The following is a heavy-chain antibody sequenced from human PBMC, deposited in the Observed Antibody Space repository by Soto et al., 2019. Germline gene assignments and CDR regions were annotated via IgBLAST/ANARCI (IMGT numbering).Heavy chain of an antibody. CDR1: GFTFSSYW. V-gene: IGHV3-7*02. Sequence: LGGPLRLSCAASGFTFSSYWMSWVRQATGKGLEWVANIKQDGSEKYYVDSVKGRFTISRDNAKNSLYLQMNSLRAEDTAVYYCARWNYGSGNYYTYYYYYGMDVWGQGTTVTVSS. J-gene: IGHJ6*02. CDR2: IKQDGSEK. CDR3: ARWNYGSGNYYTYYYYYGMDV. D-gene: IGHD3-10*01.